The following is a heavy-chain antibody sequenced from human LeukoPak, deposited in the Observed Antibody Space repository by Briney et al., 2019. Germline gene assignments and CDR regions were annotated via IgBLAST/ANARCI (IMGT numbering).Heavy chain of an antibody. V-gene: IGHV4-34*01. CDR3: ARGLRQLVRSWHY. CDR2: INHRGST. D-gene: IGHD6-6*01. Sequence: GSLRLSCAASGFTFSRYSMNWIRQPPGKGLEWIGEINHRGSTNYNPSLKSRVTISVDTSKNQFSLKLSSVTAADTAVYYCARGLRQLVRSWHYWGQGTLVTVSS. CDR1: GFTFSRYS. J-gene: IGHJ4*02.